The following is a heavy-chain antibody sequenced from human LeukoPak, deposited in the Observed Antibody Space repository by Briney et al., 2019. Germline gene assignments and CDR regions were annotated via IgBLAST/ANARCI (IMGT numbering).Heavy chain of an antibody. Sequence: GEPLKISCKGSGYSFTNYWNGWVRQMPGKGLEWMGIIYPGDSDSRYSPSFQGQVSFSADISISTAYLQWSSLKASDTAMYYCVGLGNGSGKFGASDIWGQGTMVIVS. CDR1: GYSFTNYW. J-gene: IGHJ3*02. V-gene: IGHV5-51*01. CDR2: IYPGDSDS. D-gene: IGHD3-10*01. CDR3: VGLGNGSGKFGASDI.